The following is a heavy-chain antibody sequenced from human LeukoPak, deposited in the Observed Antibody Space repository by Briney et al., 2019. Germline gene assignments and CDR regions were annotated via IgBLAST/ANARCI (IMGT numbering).Heavy chain of an antibody. D-gene: IGHD3-16*02. CDR1: GGSISGSSYY. CDR3: ARGRGYNSFDY. Sequence: SETLSLTCTVSGGSISGSSYYWSWIRQPPGKGLEWIGEINHSGGTNYNPSLKSRVTISVDTSKNQFSLKLTSVTAADTAVYYCARGRGYNSFDYWGQGTLVTVSS. V-gene: IGHV4-39*07. CDR2: INHSGGT. J-gene: IGHJ4*02.